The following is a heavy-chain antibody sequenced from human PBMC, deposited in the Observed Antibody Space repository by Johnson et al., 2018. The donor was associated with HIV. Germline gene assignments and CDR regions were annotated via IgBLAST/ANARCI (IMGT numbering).Heavy chain of an antibody. CDR2: INWNGGST. D-gene: IGHD1-26*01. Sequence: EKLVESGGGLVQPGGSLRLSCAASGFTFSSYGMSWVRQAPGKGLEWVSGINWNGGSTGYADSVKGRFTISRDNAKNSLYLQMNSLRAEDTALYYCARERGSGSYYSAFDIWGQGTMVTVSS. CDR1: GFTFSSYG. J-gene: IGHJ3*02. V-gene: IGHV3-20*04. CDR3: ARERGSGSYYSAFDI.